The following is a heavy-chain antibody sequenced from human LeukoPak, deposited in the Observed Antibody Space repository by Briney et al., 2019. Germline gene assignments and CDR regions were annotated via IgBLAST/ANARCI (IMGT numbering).Heavy chain of an antibody. V-gene: IGHV3-74*01. Sequence: TGRSLRLSCAASGLTFSSYCMHWVRQAPGKGLVWVARMSTDGNNTTYADSVKGRLTISRDNAKNTLYLQMNSLRAEDTAVYYWAGPHQAYSRTYWGQGTLFTVSS. CDR3: AGPHQAYSRTY. CDR1: GLTFSSYC. D-gene: IGHD6-13*01. CDR2: MSTDGNNT. J-gene: IGHJ4*02.